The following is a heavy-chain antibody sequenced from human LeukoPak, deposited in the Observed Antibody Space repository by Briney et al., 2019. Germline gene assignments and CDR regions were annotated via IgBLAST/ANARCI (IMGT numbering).Heavy chain of an antibody. CDR3: AKDRYGDQNWFDP. D-gene: IGHD4-17*01. CDR2: ISYDGSNK. V-gene: IGHV3-30*18. CDR1: GFTFNIYG. Sequence: GGSLRLSCAASGFTFNIYGMHWVRQAPGKGLEWVAVISYDGSNKYYADPVKGRFTISRDNSKNTLYLQMNSLRAEDTAVYYCAKDRYGDQNWFDPWGQGTLVTVSS. J-gene: IGHJ5*02.